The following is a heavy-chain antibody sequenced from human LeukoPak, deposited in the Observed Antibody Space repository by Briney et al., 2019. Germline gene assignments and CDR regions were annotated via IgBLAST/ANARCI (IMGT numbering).Heavy chain of an antibody. CDR1: GFTFSSYW. CDR2: INSDGSST. J-gene: IGHJ6*03. V-gene: IGHV3-74*01. CDR3: AREHSSSWSYYYYYYMDV. D-gene: IGHD6-13*01. Sequence: GGSLRLSCAASGFTFSSYWMHWVRQAPGKGLVWVSRINSDGSSTSYADSVKGRFTISRDNAKNTLYLQMNSLRAEDTAVYYCAREHSSSWSYYYYYYMDVWGKGTTVTVSS.